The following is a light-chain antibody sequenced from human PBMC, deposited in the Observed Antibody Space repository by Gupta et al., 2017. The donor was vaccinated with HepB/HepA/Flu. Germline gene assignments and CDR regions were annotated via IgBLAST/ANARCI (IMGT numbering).Light chain of an antibody. CDR2: NND. CDR1: RSNIGSNA. V-gene: IGLV1-44*01. CDR3: AAWYDSRNGLSV. J-gene: IGLJ1*01. Sequence: QSVQPPPLSVSGTPGPRVTISCSGGRSNIGSNAGKWYQQRPEAAPKPLIHNNDQRPSGGPDRFSGSKSGTSASLAISDLQSEDEADYYCAAWYDSRNGLSVFGTGTKVTVL.